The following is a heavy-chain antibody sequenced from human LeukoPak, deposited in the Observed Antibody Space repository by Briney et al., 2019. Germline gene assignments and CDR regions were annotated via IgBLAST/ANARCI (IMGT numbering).Heavy chain of an antibody. D-gene: IGHD5-12*01. CDR1: GGSISSYY. J-gene: IGHJ4*02. CDR2: IYYSGST. V-gene: IGHV4-59*08. CDR3: ARHRGATTPNFDY. Sequence: SETLSLTCTVSGGSISSYYWSWIRQPPGKGLEWIGYIYYSGSTNYNPSLKSRVTISVDTSKNQFSLKLSTVTAADTAVYYCARHRGATTPNFDYWGQGTLVTVSS.